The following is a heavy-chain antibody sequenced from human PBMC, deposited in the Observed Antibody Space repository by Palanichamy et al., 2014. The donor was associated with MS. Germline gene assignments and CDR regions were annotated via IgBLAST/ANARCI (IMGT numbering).Heavy chain of an antibody. V-gene: IGHV4-34*01. CDR3: ARPKPLYDFWSGYPLLL. CDR2: INHSGST. J-gene: IGHJ3*01. Sequence: QVQLQQWGAGLLKPSETLSLTCAVYGGSFSGYYWSWIRQPPGKGLEWIGEINHSGSTNYNPSLKSRVSISVDTSKNQFSLKLSSVTAADTAVYYCARPKPLYDFWSGYPLLLWGQGTMVTVSS. D-gene: IGHD3-3*01. CDR1: GGSFSGYY.